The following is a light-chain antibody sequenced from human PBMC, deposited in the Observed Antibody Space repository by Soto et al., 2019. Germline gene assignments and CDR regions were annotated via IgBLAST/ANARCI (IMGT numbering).Light chain of an antibody. CDR1: QSLLHSNGYNY. J-gene: IGKJ3*01. V-gene: IGKV2-28*01. Sequence: DIVMTQSPLSLPVTPGEPASISCRSSQSLLHSNGYNYLDWYLQKPGHSPQLLIYLGSNRASGVPDRFSGSGSGTDFTLKISTVEAEDVGVYYCMQALQTPLAFGPGTKVDIK. CDR3: MQALQTPLA. CDR2: LGS.